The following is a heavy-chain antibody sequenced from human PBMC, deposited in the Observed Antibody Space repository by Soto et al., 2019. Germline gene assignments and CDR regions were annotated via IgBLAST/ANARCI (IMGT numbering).Heavy chain of an antibody. CDR2: IWYDGSNK. J-gene: IGHJ6*03. CDR1: GFTFSSYG. D-gene: IGHD2-2*01. V-gene: IGHV3-33*01. CDR3: ARSGYCSSTSCYPFRIVASNYPPNYYYYYYMDV. Sequence: GGSLRLSCAASGFTFSSYGMHWVRQAPGKGLEWVAVIWYDGSNKYYADSVKGRFTISRDNSKNTLYLQMNSLRAGDTAVYYCARSGYCSSTSCYPFRIVASNYPPNYYYYYYMDVWGKGTTVTVSS.